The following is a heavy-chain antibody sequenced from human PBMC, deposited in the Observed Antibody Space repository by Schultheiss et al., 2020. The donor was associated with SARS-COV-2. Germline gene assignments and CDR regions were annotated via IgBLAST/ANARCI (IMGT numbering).Heavy chain of an antibody. V-gene: IGHV4-59*01. CDR2: IFYSGST. Sequence: SETLSLTCTVSGGSISSYYWSWVRQPPGKGLEWIGYIFYSGSTNYNPSLKSRVTISVDTSKNQFPLKLSSVTAADTAMYYCATATRERYFDHWGRGTLVTVSS. CDR1: GGSISSYY. CDR3: ATATRERYFDH. J-gene: IGHJ2*01. D-gene: IGHD1-26*01.